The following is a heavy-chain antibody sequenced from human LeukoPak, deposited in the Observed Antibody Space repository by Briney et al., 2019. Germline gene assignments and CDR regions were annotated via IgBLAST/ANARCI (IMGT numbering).Heavy chain of an antibody. D-gene: IGHD2-15*01. CDR2: IIPIFGTA. J-gene: IGHJ4*02. CDR1: GCTFSSYA. Sequence: GASVTVSCKASGCTFSSYAISWVRQAPGQGLEWMGGIIPIFGTANYAQKFQGRVTITADKSTSRAYMELSSLRSEDTAVYYCATRPYWSGGSCFSSLVDYWGQGTLVTVSS. CDR3: ATRPYWSGGSCFSSLVDY. V-gene: IGHV1-69*06.